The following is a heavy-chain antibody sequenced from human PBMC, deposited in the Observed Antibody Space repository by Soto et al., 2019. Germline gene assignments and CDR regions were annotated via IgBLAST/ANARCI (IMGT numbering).Heavy chain of an antibody. CDR3: ARGLPPHNY. CDR1: GGSFSGYY. CDR2: INHSGST. J-gene: IGHJ4*02. V-gene: IGHV4-34*01. Sequence: SETLSLTCAVYGGSFSGYYWSWIRQPPGKGLEWIGEINHSGSTNYNPSLNSRVTISVDTSKNQFSLKLSFLTAADTAVYYCARGLPPHNYWGQGTLVTVSS.